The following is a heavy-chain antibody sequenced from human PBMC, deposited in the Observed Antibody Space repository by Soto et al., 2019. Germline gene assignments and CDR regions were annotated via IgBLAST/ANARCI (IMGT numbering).Heavy chain of an antibody. J-gene: IGHJ4*02. Sequence: SVKVSCKASGYTFTAYYIHWVRQAPGQGLEWMGWINPNGGGTKYAQKFQGRVTMTRDTSINTAYMELTRLTSDDTAVDYCARAVHTMIQGVRFRVDQWGQGTLVTVSS. V-gene: IGHV1-2*02. CDR2: INPNGGGT. D-gene: IGHD3-10*01. CDR3: ARAVHTMIQGVRFRVDQ. CDR1: GYTFTAYY.